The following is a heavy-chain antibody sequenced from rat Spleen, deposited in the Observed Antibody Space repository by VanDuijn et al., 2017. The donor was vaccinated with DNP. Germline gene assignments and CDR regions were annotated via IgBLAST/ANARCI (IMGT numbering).Heavy chain of an antibody. CDR2: ISYSGTT. Sequence: EVQLQESGPGLVKPSQSLSLTCSVTGYSITSNYWGWIRKFPGNKVEWIAYISYSGTTGYNPSLKSRISITRDTSKTQFFLQLNSVTTEDTATYYCARSVYYYGSYIPFDYWGQGVMVTVSS. CDR1: GYSITSNY. V-gene: IGHV3-1*01. CDR3: ARSVYYYGSYIPFDY. J-gene: IGHJ2*01. D-gene: IGHD1-2*01.